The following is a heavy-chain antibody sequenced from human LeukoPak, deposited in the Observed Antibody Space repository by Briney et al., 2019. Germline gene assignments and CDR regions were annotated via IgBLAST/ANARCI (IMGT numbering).Heavy chain of an antibody. CDR2: IYSGGNT. CDR3: ARDSKPTITMVRGALVDV. D-gene: IGHD3-10*01. J-gene: IGHJ6*02. V-gene: IGHV3-53*01. Sequence: GGSLRLSCAASGFTVSTYYMSWVRQAPGKGLEWVSVIYSGGNTYYADSVKGRFTISRDNSKNTLYLQMNSLRAEDTAVYYCARDSKPTITMVRGALVDVWGQGTTVTVSS. CDR1: GFTVSTYY.